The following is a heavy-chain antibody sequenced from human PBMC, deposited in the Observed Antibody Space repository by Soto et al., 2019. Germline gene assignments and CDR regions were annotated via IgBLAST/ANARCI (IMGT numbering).Heavy chain of an antibody. V-gene: IGHV3-9*01. CDR3: AKGGDELLGHFAF. J-gene: IGHJ4*02. CDR1: GFTFDDYA. CDR2: ISWNSGSI. D-gene: IGHD3-16*01. Sequence: EVQLVESGGGLVQPGRSLRLSCAASGFTFDDYAMHWVRQAPGKGLEWVSGISWNSGSIGYADSVKGRFTISRDNAKNSLYLQMNSLRAEDTALYYCAKGGDELLGHFAFWGQGTLVTVSS.